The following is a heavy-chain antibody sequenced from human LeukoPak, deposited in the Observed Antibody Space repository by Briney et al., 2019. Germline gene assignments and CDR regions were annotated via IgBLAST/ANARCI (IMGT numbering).Heavy chain of an antibody. V-gene: IGHV1-2*02. CDR2: INPNSGGT. Sequence: ASVKVSCKASGYTFTGYYMHWVRQAPGQGLEWMGWINPNSGGTNYAQKFQGRVTMTRDTSISTAYMELSSLRSDDTAVYSCARVSWQPYCNNGFCYASFFDYWGQGTLVTVSS. J-gene: IGHJ4*02. D-gene: IGHD2-8*01. CDR3: ARVSWQPYCNNGFCYASFFDY. CDR1: GYTFTGYY.